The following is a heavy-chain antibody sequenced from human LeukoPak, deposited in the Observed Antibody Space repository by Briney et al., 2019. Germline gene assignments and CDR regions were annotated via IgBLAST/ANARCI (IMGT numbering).Heavy chain of an antibody. CDR2: IKSKIDGGAA. V-gene: IGHV3-15*01. D-gene: IGHD3-10*01. CDR1: GFTFSGAW. Sequence: PGESLRLSCAASGFTFSGAWMSWVRQAPGKGLEWVGRIKSKIDGGAAEYAAPVQGRFIISRDDSSDMLHLQMNTLKTEDTAVYYCTREWYGELPYWGQGTLVTVSS. J-gene: IGHJ4*02. CDR3: TREWYGELPY.